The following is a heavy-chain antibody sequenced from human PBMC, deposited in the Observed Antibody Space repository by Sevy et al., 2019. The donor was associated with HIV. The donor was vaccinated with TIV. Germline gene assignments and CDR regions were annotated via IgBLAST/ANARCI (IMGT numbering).Heavy chain of an antibody. J-gene: IGHJ6*02. V-gene: IGHV3-7*03. CDR1: GFTLRDHW. D-gene: IGHD6-13*01. Sequence: GGSLRLSCTASGFTLRDHWMTWVRQAPGQGLQWVANIKQDGSEKYYVDSVKGRFTISRDNSKNTLYLQMNSLRAEDTAVYYCAKGVAEGDYYYYGMDVWGQGTTVTVSS. CDR2: IKQDGSEK. CDR3: AKGVAEGDYYYYGMDV.